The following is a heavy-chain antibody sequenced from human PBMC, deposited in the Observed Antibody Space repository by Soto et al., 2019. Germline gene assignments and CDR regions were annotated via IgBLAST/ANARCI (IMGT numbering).Heavy chain of an antibody. D-gene: IGHD4-4*01. Sequence: SVKVSCKASGGTFSSYAIRWVRQAPGHGLQWMGGIIPIFGTTNYAQKFQGRVTITADESTSTVYMELSSLRSEDTAVYYCARVTDSNFLYWGQGALVTVSS. CDR1: GGTFSSYA. CDR3: ARVTDSNFLY. J-gene: IGHJ4*02. CDR2: IIPIFGTT. V-gene: IGHV1-69*13.